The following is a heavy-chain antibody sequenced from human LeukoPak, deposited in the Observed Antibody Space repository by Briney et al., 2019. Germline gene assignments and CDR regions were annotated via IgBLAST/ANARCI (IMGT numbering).Heavy chain of an antibody. J-gene: IGHJ4*02. CDR3: ARDKGQDYYGSVTYYSRFDY. Sequence: GGSLRPSCAASGFTFSSYWMTWVRQAPGKWLEWVANINQDESEKYYVDSVKGRFTISRDNAKNSLYLQLNSLRAEDTAVYYCARDKGQDYYGSVTYYSRFDYWGQGTLVTVSS. V-gene: IGHV3-7*01. CDR2: INQDESEK. D-gene: IGHD3-10*01. CDR1: GFTFSSYW.